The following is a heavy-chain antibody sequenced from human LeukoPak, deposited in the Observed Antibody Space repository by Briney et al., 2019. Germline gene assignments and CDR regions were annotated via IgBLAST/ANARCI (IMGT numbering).Heavy chain of an antibody. Sequence: SETLSLTCTVSGGSISSSSYYWGWIRQPPGKGLEWIGSIYYSGSTYYNPSLKSRVTISVDTSKNQFSLKLSSVTAADTAVYYCARLLSRMAVTIFGVVSSAYYFDYWGQGTLVTVSS. J-gene: IGHJ4*02. D-gene: IGHD3-3*01. CDR3: ARLLSRMAVTIFGVVSSAYYFDY. CDR2: IYYSGST. CDR1: GGSISSSSYY. V-gene: IGHV4-39*01.